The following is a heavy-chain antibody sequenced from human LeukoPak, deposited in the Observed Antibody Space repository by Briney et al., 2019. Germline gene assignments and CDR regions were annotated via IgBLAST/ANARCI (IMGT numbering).Heavy chain of an antibody. V-gene: IGHV1-18*01. CDR1: GYTFTSYG. J-gene: IGHJ3*02. CDR3: ARDPLNLIVVVVAATQGAFDI. Sequence: ASVKVSCKASGYTFTSYGISWVRQAPGQGLEWMGWISAYNGNTNYAQKLQGRVTMTTDTSTSTAYMELRSLRSDDTAVYYCARDPLNLIVVVVAATQGAFDIWGQGTMVTVSS. CDR2: ISAYNGNT. D-gene: IGHD2-15*01.